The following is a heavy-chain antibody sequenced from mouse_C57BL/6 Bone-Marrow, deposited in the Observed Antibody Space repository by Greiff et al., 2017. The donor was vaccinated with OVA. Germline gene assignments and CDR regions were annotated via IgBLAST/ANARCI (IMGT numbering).Heavy chain of an antibody. D-gene: IGHD1-1*01. CDR1: GYTFTSYW. V-gene: IGHV1-72*01. CDR2: IAPNSGGT. J-gene: IGHJ3*01. Sequence: QVQLQQPGAELVKPGASVKLSCKASGYTFTSYWMHWVKQRPGRGLEWIGRIAPNSGGTKYNEKFKSKATLTVDKPSSTAYMQLSSLTSEDSAVYYCAMTTVAVPGFAYWGQGTLVTVSA. CDR3: AMTTVAVPGFAY.